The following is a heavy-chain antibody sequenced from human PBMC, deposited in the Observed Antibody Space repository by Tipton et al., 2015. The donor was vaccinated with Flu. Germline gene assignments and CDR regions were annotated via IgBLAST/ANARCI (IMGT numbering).Heavy chain of an antibody. Sequence: VQLVQSGGGLVQPGRSLRLSCAASGFTFDDYAMHWVRQAPGKGLEWVSGISWNRGSIGYADSVKGRFTISRDNAKNSLYLQMSSLRAEDTALYYCAKAHYGDRLETPPGSWGQGTLVTVSS. J-gene: IGHJ5*02. CDR1: GFTFDDYA. CDR3: AKAHYGDRLETPPGS. D-gene: IGHD4-17*01. V-gene: IGHV3-9*01. CDR2: ISWNRGSI.